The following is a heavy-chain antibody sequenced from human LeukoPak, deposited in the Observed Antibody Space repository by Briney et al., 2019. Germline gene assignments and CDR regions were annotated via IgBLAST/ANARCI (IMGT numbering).Heavy chain of an antibody. J-gene: IGHJ4*02. V-gene: IGHV1-24*01. D-gene: IGHD1-26*01. CDR2: FDPEDGET. CDR3: ATGVGATFDGPPDY. Sequence: ASVKVSCTVSGYTLTELSMHWVRQAPGKGLEWMGGFDPEDGETIYAQKFQGRVTMTEDTSTDTAYMELSSLRSEDTAVYYCATGVGATFDGPPDYWGQGTLVTVSS. CDR1: GYTLTELS.